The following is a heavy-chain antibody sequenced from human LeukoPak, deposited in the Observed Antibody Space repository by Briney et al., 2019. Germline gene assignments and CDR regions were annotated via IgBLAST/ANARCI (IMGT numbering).Heavy chain of an antibody. CDR2: IYYSGST. Sequence: SETLSLTCTVSGGSISSYYWSWIRQPPGKGLEWIGYIYYSGSTNYNPSLKSRVTISVDTSKNQFSLKLSSVTAADTAVYYCAVIPGYSSGWYEYWGQETLVTVSS. D-gene: IGHD6-19*01. J-gene: IGHJ4*02. CDR3: AVIPGYSSGWYEY. CDR1: GGSISSYY. V-gene: IGHV4-59*01.